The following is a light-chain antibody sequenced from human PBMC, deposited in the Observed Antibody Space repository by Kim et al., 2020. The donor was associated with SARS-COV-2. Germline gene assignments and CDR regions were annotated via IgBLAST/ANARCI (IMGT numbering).Light chain of an antibody. CDR1: SSDVSAYDN. V-gene: IGLV2-14*01. CDR2: EVN. CDR3: SSYTNSDTLV. Sequence: GQSVAISCTGSSSDVSAYDNVSWYQQHPGKAPKLMIHEVNDRPSGVSNRFSGSKSGNTASLTISGLQAEDEADYYCSSYTNSDTLVFGGGTQLTVL. J-gene: IGLJ3*02.